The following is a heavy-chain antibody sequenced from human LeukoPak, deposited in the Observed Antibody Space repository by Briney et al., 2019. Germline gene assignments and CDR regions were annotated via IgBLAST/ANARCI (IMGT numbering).Heavy chain of an antibody. CDR3: ARDRAAGVFDY. CDR1: GFAFSNYS. CDR2: ISSSSSYI. V-gene: IGHV3-21*01. D-gene: IGHD6-13*01. Sequence: GGSLRLSCAASGFAFSNYSMNWVRQAPGKGLEWVSSISSSSSYIYYADSVKGRFTISRDNAKNSLYLQMNSLRAEDTAVYYCARDRAAGVFDYWGQGALVTVSS. J-gene: IGHJ4*02.